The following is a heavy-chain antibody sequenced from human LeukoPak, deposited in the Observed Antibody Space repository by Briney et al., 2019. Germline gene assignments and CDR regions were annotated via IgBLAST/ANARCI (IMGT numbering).Heavy chain of an antibody. Sequence: ASVKVSCKASGYTFTSYGISWVRQAPGQGLEWMGWISAYNGNTNYAQKLQGRVTMTTDTSTSTAYMELRSLRSDDTAAYYCARAESPLVVPAAIFDYYMDVWGKGTTVTVSS. V-gene: IGHV1-18*01. J-gene: IGHJ6*03. CDR2: ISAYNGNT. D-gene: IGHD2-2*02. CDR1: GYTFTSYG. CDR3: ARAESPLVVPAAIFDYYMDV.